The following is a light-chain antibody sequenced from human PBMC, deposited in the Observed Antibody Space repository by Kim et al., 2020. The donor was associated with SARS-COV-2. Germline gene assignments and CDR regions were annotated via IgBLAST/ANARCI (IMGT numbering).Light chain of an antibody. V-gene: IGLV3-19*01. CDR1: SRRSYY. CDR2: GKN. Sequence: VALGQTVRIQCQGDSRRSYYATWYQQKPGQAPILVIYGKNNRPSGIPDRFSGSSSGNTASLTITGTQAGDEADYYCNSRDSNDNVVFGGGTKLTVL. J-gene: IGLJ2*01. CDR3: NSRDSNDNVV.